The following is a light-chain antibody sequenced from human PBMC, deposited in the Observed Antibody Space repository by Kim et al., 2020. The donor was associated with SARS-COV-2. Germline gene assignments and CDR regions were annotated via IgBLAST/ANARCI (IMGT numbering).Light chain of an antibody. V-gene: IGLV2-8*01. Sequence: QSALTQPPSASGSPGQSVTISCTGTSSDVGGYNYVSWYQQHPGKAPKLMIYEVSKRPSGVPDRFSGSKSGNTASLTASGLQAEDEADYYCSSYAGSNNFGVFGGGTQLTVL. J-gene: IGLJ3*02. CDR2: EVS. CDR1: SSDVGGYNY. CDR3: SSYAGSNNFGV.